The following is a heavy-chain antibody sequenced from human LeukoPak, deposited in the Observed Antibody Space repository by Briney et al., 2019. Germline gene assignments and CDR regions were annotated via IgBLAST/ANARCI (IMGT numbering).Heavy chain of an antibody. D-gene: IGHD3-10*01. CDR3: ARDIGTYGSGSYYSDAFDI. Sequence: PSEILSLTCAVSGYSVSSGYYWGWIRQPPGKGLEWIGSIYHSGSTYYNPSLKSRVTISVDTSKNQFSLKLSSVTAADTAVYYCARDIGTYGSGSYYSDAFDIWGQGTMVTVSS. CDR1: GYSVSSGYY. V-gene: IGHV4-38-2*02. CDR2: IYHSGST. J-gene: IGHJ3*02.